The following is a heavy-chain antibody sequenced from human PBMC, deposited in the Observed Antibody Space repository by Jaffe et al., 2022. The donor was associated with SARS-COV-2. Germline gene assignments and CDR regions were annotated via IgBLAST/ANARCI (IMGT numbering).Heavy chain of an antibody. D-gene: IGHD2-21*01. CDR2: ISGTGGGT. CDR3: ARDRVFCGHGNCFLRDASDF. J-gene: IGHJ3*01. CDR1: GFNFGTYA. Sequence: EVQLLESGGGLVQPGGSLRLSCAASGFNFGTYAMTWVRQAPGQGLEFVSGISGTGGGTYYSDSVKGRFTISRDNSKNTLYLQMSSLRVEDTALYFCARDRVFCGHGNCFLRDASDFWGQGTMVTVSS. V-gene: IGHV3-23*01.